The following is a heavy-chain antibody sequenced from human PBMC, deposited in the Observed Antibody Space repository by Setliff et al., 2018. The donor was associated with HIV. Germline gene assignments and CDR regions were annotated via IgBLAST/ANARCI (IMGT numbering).Heavy chain of an antibody. V-gene: IGHV1-24*01. Sequence: ASVKVSCKVPGYTVTELSINWVRQAPGKGPEWMGGFDPEDNKIVYAQKFQGRVTTTEDTSTDTAYMELSSLRPEDTAVYYCATRIRDGHRGYGYFDFWGQGTLVTVSS. CDR1: GYTVTELS. D-gene: IGHD5-12*01. CDR2: FDPEDNKI. J-gene: IGHJ4*02. CDR3: ATRIRDGHRGYGYFDF.